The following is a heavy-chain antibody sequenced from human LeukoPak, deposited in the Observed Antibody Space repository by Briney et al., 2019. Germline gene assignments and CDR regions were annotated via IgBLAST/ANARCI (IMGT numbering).Heavy chain of an antibody. Sequence: SETLSLTCTVSGGSISSSSYYWGWIRQPPGKGLEWIGSIYYSGSTYYNPSLKGRVTISVDTSKNQFSLKLSSVTAADTAVYYCARADLAAAGPYYFDYWGQGTLVTVSS. V-gene: IGHV4-39*07. J-gene: IGHJ4*02. D-gene: IGHD6-13*01. CDR3: ARADLAAAGPYYFDY. CDR2: IYYSGST. CDR1: GGSISSSSYY.